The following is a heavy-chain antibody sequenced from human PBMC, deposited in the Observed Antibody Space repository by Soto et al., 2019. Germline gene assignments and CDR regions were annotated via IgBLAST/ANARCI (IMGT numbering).Heavy chain of an antibody. CDR1: GGSISSYY. CDR2: IYYSGST. Sequence: KSSETLSLTCTVSGGSISSYYWSWIRQPPGKGLEWIGYIYYSGSTNYNPSLKSRVTISVDTSKNQFSLKLSSVTAADTAVYYCARSNYGDYVAEGLDYGMDVWGQGTTVTVSS. V-gene: IGHV4-59*01. J-gene: IGHJ6*02. CDR3: ARSNYGDYVAEGLDYGMDV. D-gene: IGHD4-17*01.